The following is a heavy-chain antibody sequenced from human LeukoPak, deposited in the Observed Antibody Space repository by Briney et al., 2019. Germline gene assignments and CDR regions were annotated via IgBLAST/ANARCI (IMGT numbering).Heavy chain of an antibody. Sequence: GGSLRLSCAASGFTFSSYAMSWVRQAPGKGLEWVSAISGSGGSTYYADSVKGRFTISRDNSKNTLYLQMNSLRAEDTAVYYCAKDSRYTTYDFWSGYTIHYWGQGTLVTVSS. CDR3: AKDSRYTTYDFWSGYTIHY. D-gene: IGHD3-3*01. CDR1: GFTFSSYA. V-gene: IGHV3-23*01. CDR2: ISGSGGST. J-gene: IGHJ4*02.